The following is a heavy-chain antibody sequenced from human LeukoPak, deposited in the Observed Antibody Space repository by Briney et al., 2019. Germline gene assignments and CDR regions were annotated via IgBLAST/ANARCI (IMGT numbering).Heavy chain of an antibody. CDR1: GFTFSSYD. J-gene: IGHJ5*02. V-gene: IGHV3-13*01. CDR3: ARGLGGTFWFDP. Sequence: SGGSLRLSCAASGFTFSSYDMHWVRQATGKGLEWVSAIGTAGDTYYPGSVKGRFTISRENAKNSLYLQMNSLRAGDTAVYYRARGLGGTFWFDPWGQGTLVTVSS. D-gene: IGHD3-16*01. CDR2: IGTAGDT.